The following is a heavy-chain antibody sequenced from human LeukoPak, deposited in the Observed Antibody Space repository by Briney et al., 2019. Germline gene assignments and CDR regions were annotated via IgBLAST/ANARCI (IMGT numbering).Heavy chain of an antibody. CDR3: AKADYGDYAGY. J-gene: IGHJ4*02. D-gene: IGHD4-17*01. CDR2: ISYDGSNK. V-gene: IGHV3-30*18. Sequence: PGGSLRLSCAASGFTFSSYGMHWVRQAPGKGLEWVAVISYDGSNKYYADSVKGRFTISRDNSKNTLYLQMNSLRAEDTAVYYCAKADYGDYAGYWGQGTLVTVSS. CDR1: GFTFSSYG.